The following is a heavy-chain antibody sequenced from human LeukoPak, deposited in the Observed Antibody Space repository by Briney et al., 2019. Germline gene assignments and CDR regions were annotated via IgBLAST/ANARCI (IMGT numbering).Heavy chain of an antibody. CDR3: ARVFGITMVRGVGSFDY. CDR2: INWNGGST. V-gene: IGHV3-20*04. CDR1: GFTFDDYG. J-gene: IGHJ4*02. D-gene: IGHD3-10*01. Sequence: GGSLRLSCAASGFTFDDYGMSWVRQAPGKGLEWVSGINWNGGSTGYADSVKGRFTISRDNAKNSLYLQMNSLRAEDTALYYCARVFGITMVRGVGSFDYWGQGTLVTVSS.